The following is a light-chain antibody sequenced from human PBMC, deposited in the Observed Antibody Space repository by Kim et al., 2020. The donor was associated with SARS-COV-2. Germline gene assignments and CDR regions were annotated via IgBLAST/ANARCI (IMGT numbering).Light chain of an antibody. CDR2: GKN. CDR1: SLRSYY. Sequence: SSALTQDPAVSVALGQTVRITCQGDSLRSYYASWYQQKPGQAPVLVIYGKNNRPSGIPDRFSGSSSGNTASLTITGAQAEDEADYYCNSRDSSGNHLVVF. CDR3: NSRDSSGNHLVV. V-gene: IGLV3-19*01. J-gene: IGLJ2*01.